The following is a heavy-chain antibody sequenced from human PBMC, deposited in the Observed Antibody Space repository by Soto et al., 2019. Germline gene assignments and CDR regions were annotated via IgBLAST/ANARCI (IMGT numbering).Heavy chain of an antibody. J-gene: IGHJ4*02. Sequence: SETLALTCSVSGGSMSEYFWSWIRQSPGKGLEWIGYIYDLGSTDYNPSLKSRVTISVDTSKRQFSLRLTSVTAADTAVYYCARDGYDGSGRPYPAYWGPGTQVTVSS. CDR1: GGSMSEYF. CDR2: IYDLGST. D-gene: IGHD3-10*01. CDR3: ARDGYDGSGRPYPAY. V-gene: IGHV4-59*01.